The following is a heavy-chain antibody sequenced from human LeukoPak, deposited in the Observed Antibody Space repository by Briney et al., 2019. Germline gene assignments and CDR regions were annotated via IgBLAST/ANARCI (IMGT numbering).Heavy chain of an antibody. V-gene: IGHV4-39*02. CDR2: VYYGRSP. CDR3: ARSSGTGTFSY. CDR1: GDSISRSTYY. J-gene: IGHJ4*02. D-gene: IGHD6-25*01. Sequence: SETLSLTCTVSGDSISRSTYYWAWIRQPPGKGLEWIGSVYYGRSPYFNPSLESRATMSVDTSKNHFSLKMGSVTAADTAVYYCARSSGTGTFSYWGQGTLVTVSS.